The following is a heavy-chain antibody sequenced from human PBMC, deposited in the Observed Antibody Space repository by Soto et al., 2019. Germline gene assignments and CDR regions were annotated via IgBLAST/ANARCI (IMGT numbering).Heavy chain of an antibody. CDR2: ISGNGGST. Sequence: PGGSLRLSCGASGFTFSVYAMTWVRQAPGKGLEWVSAISGNGGSTYYADSVKGRFTISRANSKSTLHLQMNSLRVEDTAVYYCAKARTFGPPLVRFDSWGQGTLVTVSS. V-gene: IGHV3-23*01. D-gene: IGHD6-6*01. CDR3: AKARTFGPPLVRFDS. CDR1: GFTFSVYA. J-gene: IGHJ4*02.